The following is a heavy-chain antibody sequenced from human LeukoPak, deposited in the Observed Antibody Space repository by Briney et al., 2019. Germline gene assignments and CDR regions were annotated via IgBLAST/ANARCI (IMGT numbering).Heavy chain of an antibody. CDR2: ISSSGRTI. CDR3: TRGGGYSYGYRPPFYYYMDV. Sequence: PGESLRLSCAPSGITFSNYSMNWVRQAPGKGLAWVSYISSSGRTIYYADSVKGRFTISRDNAKNSLYLQMNSLRAEDTAVYYCTRGGGYSYGYRPPFYYYMDVWGKGTTVTVSS. D-gene: IGHD5-18*01. J-gene: IGHJ6*03. CDR1: GITFSNYS. V-gene: IGHV3-48*01.